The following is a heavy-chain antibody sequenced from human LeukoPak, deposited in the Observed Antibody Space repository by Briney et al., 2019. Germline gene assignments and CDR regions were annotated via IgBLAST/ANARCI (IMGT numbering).Heavy chain of an antibody. J-gene: IGHJ4*02. CDR2: INPSGGST. CDR3: ARAYSSSSPFDY. V-gene: IGHV1-46*01. CDR1: GYIFTSHY. D-gene: IGHD6-6*01. Sequence: PVASVNVSCKASGYIFTSHYMHWVRQAPGQGLEWMGMINPSGGSTSYAQKFQGRVTMTRDTSTSTVYLELSSLRSEDTAVYYCARAYSSSSPFDYWGQGTLVTVSS.